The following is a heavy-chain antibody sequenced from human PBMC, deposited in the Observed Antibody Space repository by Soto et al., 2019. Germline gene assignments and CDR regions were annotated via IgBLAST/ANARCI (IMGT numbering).Heavy chain of an antibody. CDR1: GFTFSSYS. D-gene: IGHD6-6*01. Sequence: KPGGSLRLSCAASGFTFSSYSMNWVRQAPGKGLEWISSISTGSSYIYYADSVKGRFTISRDNAKNSLYLQMNSLRAEDTALYYCAKDRGDQLVVIDYWGQGTLVTVSS. J-gene: IGHJ4*02. CDR2: ISTGSSYI. CDR3: AKDRGDQLVVIDY. V-gene: IGHV3-21*04.